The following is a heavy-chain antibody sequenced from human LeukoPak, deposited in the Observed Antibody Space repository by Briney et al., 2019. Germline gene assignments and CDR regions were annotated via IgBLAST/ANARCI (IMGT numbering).Heavy chain of an antibody. Sequence: GGSLRLSCAASGFTFSSYWMNWVRQAPGKGLVWVSRIASDGSSTTYADSVKGRFSISRDNAKNTLYLQMNSLRVEDTAVYYCAKEIVPLFYFDYWGQGTLVTVSS. CDR1: GFTFSSYW. CDR3: AKEIVPLFYFDY. V-gene: IGHV3-74*01. CDR2: IASDGSST. D-gene: IGHD2-8*01. J-gene: IGHJ4*02.